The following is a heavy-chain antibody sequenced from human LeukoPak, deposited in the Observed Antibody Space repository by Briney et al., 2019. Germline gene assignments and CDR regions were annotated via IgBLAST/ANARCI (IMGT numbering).Heavy chain of an antibody. CDR3: MCWGTDNH. Sequence: GGSLRLSRTFSGLTFRSYLMNWVRQAPGKGLEWVANINPGGNEIRSVDSVKGRSIISRDNAKNSLDLQMSSLRVEDTAVYYCMCWGTDNHWGQGILVTVSS. V-gene: IGHV3-7*01. J-gene: IGHJ4*02. CDR1: GLTFRSYL. CDR2: INPGGNEI. D-gene: IGHD7-27*01.